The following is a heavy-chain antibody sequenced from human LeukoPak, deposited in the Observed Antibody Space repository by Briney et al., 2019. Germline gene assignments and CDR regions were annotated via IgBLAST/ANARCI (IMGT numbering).Heavy chain of an antibody. J-gene: IGHJ4*02. V-gene: IGHV3-21*01. CDR2: ISSNSLHI. CDR1: GFTFSSYG. Sequence: AGRSLRLSCAASGFTFSSYGMHWVRQAPGKGLEWVSSISSNSLHIFYADSVKGRFTISRDNAKNSLYLQMNNLRAEDTAVYYCVGPDSQFDCWGQGTLVTVSS. D-gene: IGHD3-10*01. CDR3: VGPDSQFDC.